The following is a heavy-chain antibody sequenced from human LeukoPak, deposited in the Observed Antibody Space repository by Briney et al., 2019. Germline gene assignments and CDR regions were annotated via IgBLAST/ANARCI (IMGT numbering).Heavy chain of an antibody. D-gene: IGHD3-3*02. J-gene: IGHJ4*02. Sequence: ASVKVSCKTSGYXFTSQGIYWVRQAPGQGLEYMGWISPYNGNTNYAQKLQGRVFMTTDTSTNTAYMELRSLRSDDTAVYYCAREWSHFGDYWGQGALVTVSS. CDR2: ISPYNGNT. CDR1: GYXFTSQG. CDR3: AREWSHFGDY. V-gene: IGHV1-18*01.